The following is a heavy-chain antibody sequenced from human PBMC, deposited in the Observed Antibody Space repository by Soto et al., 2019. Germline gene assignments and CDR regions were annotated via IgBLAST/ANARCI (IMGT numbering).Heavy chain of an antibody. CDR3: ARAPYSSNSFFFDY. V-gene: IGHV1-46*01. CDR1: GYTLTAYH. CDR2: INPSLGRT. J-gene: IGHJ4*02. Sequence: ASVKVSCKTSGYTLTAYHLHWVRQAPGQGLEWVGIINPSLGRTNYAQNFQGRVAMTWDTSTSTFYMELSSLRSDDTAVYFCARAPYSSNSFFFDYWGQGTLVTVSS. D-gene: IGHD6-13*01.